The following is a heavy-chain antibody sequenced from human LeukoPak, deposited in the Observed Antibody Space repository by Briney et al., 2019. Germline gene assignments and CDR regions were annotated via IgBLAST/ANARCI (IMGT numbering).Heavy chain of an antibody. Sequence: GESLKISCEAVGHRFTNHWIGWVRQRPGEGLEWMGIINLGDSETHYTPSFQDQVTFSLDKSTNTAYLQWRTLKASDTAMYYCARRPYSGSPNWFDPWGRGTLVTVSS. V-gene: IGHV5-51*01. CDR2: INLGDSET. D-gene: IGHD1-26*01. J-gene: IGHJ5*01. CDR1: GHRFTNHW. CDR3: ARRPYSGSPNWFDP.